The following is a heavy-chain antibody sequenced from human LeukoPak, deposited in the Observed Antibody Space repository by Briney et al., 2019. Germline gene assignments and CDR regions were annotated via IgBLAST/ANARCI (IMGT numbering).Heavy chain of an antibody. Sequence: GGSLRLSCAASGFTFSNAWMSWVRQAPGKGLEWVGRIKSKTDGGTTDYAAPVKGRFTISRDDSKNTLYLQMNSLKTEDTAVYYCTTTQTRLFWSGYYLDYYYGMDVWGQGTTVTVSS. CDR3: TTTQTRLFWSGYYLDYYYGMDV. CDR1: GFTFSNAW. D-gene: IGHD3-3*01. CDR2: IKSKTDGGTT. J-gene: IGHJ6*02. V-gene: IGHV3-15*01.